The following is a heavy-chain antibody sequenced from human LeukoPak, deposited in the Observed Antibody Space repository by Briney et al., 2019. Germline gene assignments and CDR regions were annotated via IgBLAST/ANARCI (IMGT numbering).Heavy chain of an antibody. Sequence: PSETLSLTCTVSGGSISSGGYYWSWLRQHPGKGLEWIGYIYYSGSTYYNPSLKSRVTISVDTSKHRFSLKRSSGTGADTAVYYCARGPDDDTVSLSDCSGEGTLVTVSA. V-gene: IGHV4-31*03. D-gene: IGHD4-17*01. CDR1: GGSISSGGYY. CDR2: IYYSGST. J-gene: IGHJ4*02. CDR3: ARGPDDDTVSLSDC.